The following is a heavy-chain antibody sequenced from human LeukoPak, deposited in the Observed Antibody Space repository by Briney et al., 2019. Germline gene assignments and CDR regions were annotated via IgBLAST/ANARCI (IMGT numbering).Heavy chain of an antibody. CDR2: ISAYTGNT. V-gene: IGHV1-18*01. CDR1: GYTFTSYG. D-gene: IGHD5-18*01. Sequence: ASVKVSCKASGYTFTSYGISWVRQAPGQGLEWMGWISAYTGNTNYAQKLQGRVTMTTDTSTSTAYMELRSLRSDDTAVYYCARGQWIQLWFGHDYWGQGTLVTVSS. J-gene: IGHJ4*02. CDR3: ARGQWIQLWFGHDY.